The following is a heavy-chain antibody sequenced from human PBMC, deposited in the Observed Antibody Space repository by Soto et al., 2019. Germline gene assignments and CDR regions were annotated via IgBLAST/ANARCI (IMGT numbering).Heavy chain of an antibody. D-gene: IGHD5-12*01. CDR3: ATRTITLPH. CDR2: IYSGVTT. V-gene: IGHV3-66*01. CDR1: RFAVSDNY. Sequence: EVHLVESGGGLVQPGGSLRLSCAASRFAVSDNYMSWVRQAPGKGLEFVSLIYSGVTTSFAHSVKGRFTISRDNSKNTLYLQMNNLRAEDTAVYYCATRTITLPHWGQGTLVTVSS. J-gene: IGHJ4*02.